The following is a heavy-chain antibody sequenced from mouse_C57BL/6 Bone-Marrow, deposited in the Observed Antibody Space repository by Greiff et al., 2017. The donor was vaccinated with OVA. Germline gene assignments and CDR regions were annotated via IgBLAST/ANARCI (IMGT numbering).Heavy chain of an antibody. J-gene: IGHJ2*01. CDR1: GYAFSSSW. V-gene: IGHV1-82*01. CDR2: IYPGDGDT. CDR3: ARHEDGYYASYFDY. Sequence: QVKLQESGPELVKPGASVKISCKASGYAFSSSWLNWVKQRPGKGLEWIGRIYPGDGDTNYNGKFKGKAPLTADKSSSTAYRQLSSLTSEDSAVYFCARHEDGYYASYFDYWGQGTTLTVSS. D-gene: IGHD2-3*01.